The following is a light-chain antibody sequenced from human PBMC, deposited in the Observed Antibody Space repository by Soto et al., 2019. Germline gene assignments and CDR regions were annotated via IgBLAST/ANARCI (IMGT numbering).Light chain of an antibody. CDR3: QQYGSSHIT. Sequence: ILLPPSPAPLSLSPVSISPISCISRPSVISSYLAWYQQKPVQAHRLLIYGAYSRATGIQDRFSGSGSGTDFTLTIRRLEPEDFAVYYCQQYGSSHITFGQGTRLEIK. J-gene: IGKJ5*01. V-gene: IGKV3-20*01. CDR1: PSVISSY. CDR2: GAY.